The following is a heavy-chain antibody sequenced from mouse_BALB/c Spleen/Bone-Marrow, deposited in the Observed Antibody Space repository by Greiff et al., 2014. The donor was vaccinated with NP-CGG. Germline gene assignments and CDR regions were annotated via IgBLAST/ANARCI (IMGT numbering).Heavy chain of an antibody. CDR2: INPNNGGT. CDR1: GYTFTTYY. V-gene: IGHV1S81*02. CDR3: TRGRTWDFDY. D-gene: IGHD4-1*01. Sequence: VKLVESGAELVKPGTSVKLSCKASGYTFTTYYMYWVKQRPGQGLEWIGEINPNNGGTNFKGKFKSKATLTVDKSSSTAYMQLSSLTSEDSAVYYCTRGRTWDFDYWGQGTTLTVSS. J-gene: IGHJ2*01.